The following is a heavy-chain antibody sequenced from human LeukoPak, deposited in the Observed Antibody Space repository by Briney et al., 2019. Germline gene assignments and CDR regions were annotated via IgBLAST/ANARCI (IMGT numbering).Heavy chain of an antibody. CDR2: ISRGGSTI. CDR3: ARGARDSSGYVGNWFDP. Sequence: GGSLRLSCAASRFTFSSYEMNWVRQAPGKGLEWVSYISRGGSTIYYADSVKGRFAISRDSSKNTLYLQMNSLRAEDTAVYYCARGARDSSGYVGNWFDPWGQGTLVTVSS. J-gene: IGHJ5*02. CDR1: RFTFSSYE. V-gene: IGHV3-48*03. D-gene: IGHD3-22*01.